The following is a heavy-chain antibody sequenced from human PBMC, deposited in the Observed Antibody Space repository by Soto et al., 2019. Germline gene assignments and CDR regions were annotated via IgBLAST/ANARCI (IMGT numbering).Heavy chain of an antibody. CDR2: IYYSGST. CDR1: GDSISSYY. J-gene: IGHJ5*02. CDR3: ARGVATIGP. D-gene: IGHD5-12*01. V-gene: IGHV4-59*01. Sequence: SETLSLTCSVSGDSISSYYWSWIRQPPGKGLEWIGYIYYSGSTNYNPSFKSRVTISVDTPKNQFSLKLTSVTGADTAVYYCARGVATIGPWGQGTLVTVSS.